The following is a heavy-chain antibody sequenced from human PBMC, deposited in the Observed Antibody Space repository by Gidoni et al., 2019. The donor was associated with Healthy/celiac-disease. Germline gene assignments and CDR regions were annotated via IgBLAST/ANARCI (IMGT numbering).Heavy chain of an antibody. CDR2: IRSSSSTI. CDR1: GFTFSSYS. J-gene: IGHJ6*02. V-gene: IGHV3-48*01. Sequence: EVQLVESGGGWVQPGGSLRLSCAASGFTFSSYSMNWVRQAPGKGLEWVSYIRSSSSTIYYADSVKGRFTISRDNAKNSLYLQMNSLRAEDTAVYYCARAPYDFWSGYPYGMDVWGQGTTVTVSS. D-gene: IGHD3-3*01. CDR3: ARAPYDFWSGYPYGMDV.